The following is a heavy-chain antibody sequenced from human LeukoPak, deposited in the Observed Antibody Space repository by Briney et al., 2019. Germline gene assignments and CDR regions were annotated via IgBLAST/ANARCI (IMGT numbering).Heavy chain of an antibody. V-gene: IGHV1-69*06. CDR3: ARDLYSYMDV. J-gene: IGHJ6*04. Sequence: SVKVSCKASGYTFTGYYMHWVRQAPGQGLEWMGGIIPIFGTANYAQKFQGRVTITADKSTSTAYMELSSLRSEDTAVYYCARDLYSYMDVWGKGTTVTISS. CDR2: IIPIFGTA. D-gene: IGHD2-21*01. CDR1: GYTFTGYY.